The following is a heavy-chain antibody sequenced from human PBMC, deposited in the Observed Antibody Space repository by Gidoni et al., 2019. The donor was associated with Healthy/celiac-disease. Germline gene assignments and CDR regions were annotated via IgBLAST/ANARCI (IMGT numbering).Heavy chain of an antibody. Sequence: QVQLQQWGAGLLKPSETLSLTCAVYGGSFSGYYWSWIRQPPGKGLEWIGEINHSGSTTYNPSLKSRVTISVDTSKNQFSLKLSSVTAADTAVYYCARIVVPAAIGYYYYGMDVWGQGTTVTVSS. CDR1: GGSFSGYY. J-gene: IGHJ6*02. V-gene: IGHV4-34*01. D-gene: IGHD2-2*02. CDR3: ARIVVPAAIGYYYYGMDV. CDR2: INHSGST.